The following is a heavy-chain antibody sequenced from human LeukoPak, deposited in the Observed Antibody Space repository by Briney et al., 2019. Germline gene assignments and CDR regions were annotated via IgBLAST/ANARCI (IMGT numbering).Heavy chain of an antibody. CDR2: MNPNSGNT. CDR3: ARYSAASIYNWFDP. CDR1: GYTFTSYD. J-gene: IGHJ5*02. D-gene: IGHD6-13*01. Sequence: RASVKVSCKASGYTFTSYDINWVRQATGQGLEWMGWMNPNSGNTGYAQKFQGRVTITRNTSISTAYMELSSLRSEDTAVYYCARYSAASIYNWFDPWGQGTLVTVSS. V-gene: IGHV1-8*03.